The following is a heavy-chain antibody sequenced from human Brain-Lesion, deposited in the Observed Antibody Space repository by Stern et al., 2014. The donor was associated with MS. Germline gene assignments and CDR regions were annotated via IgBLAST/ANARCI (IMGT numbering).Heavy chain of an antibody. CDR3: APRRPHYASWDNGDFDY. V-gene: IGHV2-5*08. J-gene: IGHJ4*02. Sequence: ESGPDLVTPTQTLTVTCTFSGFSFRTDGMGVGWDRQPPGHDLESLALIYWDNEKRYRPSQGSGLTITNATSRKHVMPQMTNMAPVATATYYCAPRRPHYASWDNGDFDYWGQGALVTVSS. CDR2: IYWDNEK. D-gene: IGHD3-3*01. CDR1: GFSFRTDGMG.